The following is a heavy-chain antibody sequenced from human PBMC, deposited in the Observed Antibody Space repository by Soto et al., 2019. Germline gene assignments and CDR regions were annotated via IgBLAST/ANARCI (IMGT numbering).Heavy chain of an antibody. Sequence: GGSLRLSCAASGFTFSSYAMHWVRQAPGKGLEWVAVISYDGSNKYYADSVKGRFTISRDNSKNTLYLQMNSLRAEDTAVYYCASISYYYDSSGYSPLGYYGMDVWGQGTTVTVSS. CDR2: ISYDGSNK. J-gene: IGHJ6*02. D-gene: IGHD3-22*01. CDR1: GFTFSSYA. V-gene: IGHV3-30-3*01. CDR3: ASISYYYDSSGYSPLGYYGMDV.